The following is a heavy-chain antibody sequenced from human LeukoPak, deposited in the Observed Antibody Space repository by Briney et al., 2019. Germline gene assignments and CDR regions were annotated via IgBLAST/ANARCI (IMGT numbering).Heavy chain of an antibody. CDR1: GFTFSSYY. CDR3: VREGGEYLSGPFDS. J-gene: IGHJ4*02. V-gene: IGHV3-7*01. CDR2: IKQDGNEK. Sequence: GSLRLSCAVSGFTFSSYYMSCVRQAPGKGPEWVADIKQDGNEKYYVDSVKGRFNISRDNAKNSLLLQMNSLRAEDTAVYYCVREGGEYLSGPFDSWGQGALVTVSS. D-gene: IGHD1-26*01.